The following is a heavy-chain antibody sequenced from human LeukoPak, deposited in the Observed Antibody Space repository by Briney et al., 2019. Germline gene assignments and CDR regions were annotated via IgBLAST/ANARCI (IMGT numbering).Heavy chain of an antibody. Sequence: ASVKVSCKASGYTFTSHDINWVRQATGQGLEWVGRLNPDSGYTGSAQKFQGRVTMTRDTSISTAYMELSSLRSEDTAVYYCARADGGNSPGYYYGLDVWGQGTTVTVSS. V-gene: IGHV1-8*01. CDR3: ARADGGNSPGYYYGLDV. CDR1: GYTFTSHD. J-gene: IGHJ6*02. D-gene: IGHD4-23*01. CDR2: LNPDSGYT.